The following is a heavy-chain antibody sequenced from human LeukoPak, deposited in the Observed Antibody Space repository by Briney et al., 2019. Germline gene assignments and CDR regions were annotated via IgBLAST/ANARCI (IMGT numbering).Heavy chain of an antibody. CDR3: ACLTTADAFDI. CDR1: GGSFSGYY. J-gene: IGHJ3*02. V-gene: IGHV4-59*01. D-gene: IGHD3-22*01. CDR2: IYDSGST. Sequence: PSETLSLTCAVYGGSFSGYYWSWIRQPPGKGLEWIGYIYDSGSTNYNPSLKSRVTISVDTSKNQISLKLSSVTAADTAVYYCACLTTADAFDIWGQGTMVTVSS.